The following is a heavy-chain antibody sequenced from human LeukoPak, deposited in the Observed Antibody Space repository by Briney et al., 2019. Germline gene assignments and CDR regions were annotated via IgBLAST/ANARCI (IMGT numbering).Heavy chain of an antibody. CDR2: ISGSDDNT. J-gene: IGHJ5*02. Sequence: PGGSLRHSCAASGFTFSSYAMSWVRQAPGKGLEWVSAISGSDDNTYYADSVKGRFTISRDSSKNTLYLEMNSLRAEDTAVYYCARQSSGWWTWFDPWGQGTLVTVSS. CDR1: GFTFSSYA. D-gene: IGHD6-19*01. V-gene: IGHV3-23*01. CDR3: ARQSSGWWTWFDP.